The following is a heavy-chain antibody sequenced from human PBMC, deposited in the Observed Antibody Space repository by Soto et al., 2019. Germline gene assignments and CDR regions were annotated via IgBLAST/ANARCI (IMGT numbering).Heavy chain of an antibody. CDR2: INPLKGDT. D-gene: IGHD2-2*02. CDR3: ARVKVPAAILGAFDL. CDR1: GYTFSTYG. J-gene: IGHJ3*01. V-gene: IGHV1-18*01. Sequence: QAQLVQSGGEMKKPGASVKVSCKASGYTFSTYGITWVRQAPGQGLDWMGWINPLKGDTKSAANFQDRVTMTTDTSTRTAYMELRSVRSDDTAVYYCARVKVPAAILGAFDLWGQGTLVTVSS.